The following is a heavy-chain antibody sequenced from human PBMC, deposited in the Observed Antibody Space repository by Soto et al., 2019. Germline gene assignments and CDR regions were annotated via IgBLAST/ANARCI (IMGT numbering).Heavy chain of an antibody. J-gene: IGHJ3*01. CDR3: ATWHEREHAFDV. CDR1: GLTISGKKY. V-gene: IGHV3-53*01. D-gene: IGHD1-1*01. CDR2: LYDVDVS. Sequence: DVQLVESGGGLIQPGESLRLSCAAFGLTISGKKYVAWVRQAPGKGLEWVSALYDVDVSFYADSVTGRFTTSSDSSKTTVYLQMNDLRPDDTAVYYCATWHEREHAFDVLGQGTTVTISS.